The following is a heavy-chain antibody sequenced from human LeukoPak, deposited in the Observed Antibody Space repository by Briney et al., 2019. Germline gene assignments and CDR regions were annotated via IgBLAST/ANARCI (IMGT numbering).Heavy chain of an antibody. CDR3: ARHVQDSLWFGELLYYYYMDV. Sequence: SETLSLTCAVYGGSFSGYYWSWIRQPPGKGLEWIGEINHSGSTNYNPSLKSRVTISVDTSKNQFSLKLSSVTAADTAVYYCARHVQDSLWFGELLYYYYMDVWGKGTTVTISS. CDR1: GGSFSGYY. CDR2: INHSGST. J-gene: IGHJ6*03. V-gene: IGHV4-34*01. D-gene: IGHD3-10*01.